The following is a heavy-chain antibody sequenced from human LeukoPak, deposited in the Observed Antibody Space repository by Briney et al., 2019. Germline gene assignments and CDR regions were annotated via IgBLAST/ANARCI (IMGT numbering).Heavy chain of an antibody. CDR3: ARGSSHSSSGDY. CDR2: IYYSGST. D-gene: IGHD6-13*01. Sequence: PSETLSLTCAVSGGSISSYYWSWIRQPPGKGLEWIGYIYYSGSTNYNPSLKSRVAISVDTSKNQFSLKLSSVTAADTAVYYCARGSSHSSSGDYWGQGTLVTVSS. V-gene: IGHV4-59*01. J-gene: IGHJ4*02. CDR1: GGSISSYY.